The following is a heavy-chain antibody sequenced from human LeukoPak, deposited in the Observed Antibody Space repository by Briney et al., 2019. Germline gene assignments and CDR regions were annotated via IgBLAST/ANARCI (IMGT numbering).Heavy chain of an antibody. Sequence: QAGGSLRLSCAASGFTFSSYSMNWVRQAPGKGLEWVSAISGSGGSTYYADSVKGRFTISRDNSKNTLYLQMNSLRAEDTAVYYCAKAPQGLIAAAGSGGQGTLVTVSS. CDR3: AKAPQGLIAAAGS. V-gene: IGHV3-23*01. CDR1: GFTFSSYS. J-gene: IGHJ4*02. D-gene: IGHD6-13*01. CDR2: ISGSGGST.